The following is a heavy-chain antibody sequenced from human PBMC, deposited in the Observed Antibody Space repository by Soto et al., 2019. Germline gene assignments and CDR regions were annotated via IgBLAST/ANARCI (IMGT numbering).Heavy chain of an antibody. D-gene: IGHD3-22*01. V-gene: IGHV1-69*02. J-gene: IGHJ4*02. CDR2: IIPILGIA. Sequence: QVQLVQSGAEVKKPGSSVKVSCKASGGTFSSYTISWVRQAPGQGLEWMGRIIPILGIANYAQKFQGRVTITADKSTGTAYMELSSLRSEDTAVYYCARGSSGYYYGYWGQGTLVTVSS. CDR3: ARGSSGYYYGY. CDR1: GGTFSSYT.